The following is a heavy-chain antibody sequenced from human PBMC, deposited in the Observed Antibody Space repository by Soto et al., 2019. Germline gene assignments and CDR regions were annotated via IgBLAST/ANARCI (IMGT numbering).Heavy chain of an antibody. CDR1: GGTFSSYA. D-gene: IGHD5-12*01. CDR2: IIPILGTT. J-gene: IGHJ4*02. CDR3: AGGLGRDGYNTFDY. Sequence: QVQLVQSGAEVKKPGSSVKVSCKASGGTFSSYAISWVRQAPGQGLEWMGGIIPILGTTNYAQKFQGRVIITAVESMSSAYMELSSLRSEDTALVYCAGGLGRDGYNTFDYWGQGTLVTVSS. V-gene: IGHV1-69*01.